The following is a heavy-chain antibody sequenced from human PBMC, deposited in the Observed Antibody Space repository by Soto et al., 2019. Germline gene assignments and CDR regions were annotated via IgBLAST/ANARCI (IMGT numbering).Heavy chain of an antibody. D-gene: IGHD3-22*01. CDR1: GGSISSGDYY. V-gene: IGHV4-30-4*01. CDR2: IYYSGST. CDR3: ARGYYDSSGYYWFDP. Sequence: SETLSLTCTVSGGSISSGDYYWSWIRQPPGKGLEWIGYIYYSGSTYYNPSLKSRVTISVDTPKNQFSLKLSSVTAADTAVYYCARGYYDSSGYYWFDPWGQGTLVTVSS. J-gene: IGHJ5*02.